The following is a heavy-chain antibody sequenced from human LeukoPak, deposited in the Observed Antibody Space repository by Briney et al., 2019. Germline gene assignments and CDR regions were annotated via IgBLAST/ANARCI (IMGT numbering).Heavy chain of an antibody. CDR2: ISSSSSYI. Sequence: GGSLRLSCAASGFTFSSYSMNWVRQAPGKGLEWVSSISSSSSYICYADSVKGRFTISRDNAKNSLYLQMNSLRAEDTAVYYCASVTRYYDSSGWGAFDIWGQGTMVTVSS. D-gene: IGHD3-22*01. CDR1: GFTFSSYS. CDR3: ASVTRYYDSSGWGAFDI. V-gene: IGHV3-21*01. J-gene: IGHJ3*02.